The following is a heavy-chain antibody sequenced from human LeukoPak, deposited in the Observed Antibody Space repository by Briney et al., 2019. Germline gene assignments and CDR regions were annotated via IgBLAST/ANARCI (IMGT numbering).Heavy chain of an antibody. Sequence: SGTLSLTCAVSGYSISSGYYWGWIRQPPGKGLEWIGSIYHSGSTYYNPSLKSRVTISVDTSKNQFSLKLSSVTAADTAVYYCARDYIVVVPAATYNWFDPWGQGTLVTVSS. D-gene: IGHD2-2*01. CDR2: IYHSGST. J-gene: IGHJ5*02. CDR3: ARDYIVVVPAATYNWFDP. CDR1: GYSISSGYY. V-gene: IGHV4-38-2*02.